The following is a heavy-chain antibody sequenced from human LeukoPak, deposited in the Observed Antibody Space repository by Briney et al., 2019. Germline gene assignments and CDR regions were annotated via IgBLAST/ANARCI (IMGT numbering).Heavy chain of an antibody. D-gene: IGHD5-12*01. CDR1: GFTFSNYW. CDR2: INQDGSEE. Sequence: AGGPLRFSWAAPGFTFSNYWRTGVGQAPGKGLEWVAQINQDGSEEHYMDSVKARFTISRDNAKNSLSLQMNSLRAEDTAVYYCVRDGGVSGYDLLDYWGQGTLVTVSS. V-gene: IGHV3-7*01. J-gene: IGHJ4*02. CDR3: VRDGGVSGYDLLDY.